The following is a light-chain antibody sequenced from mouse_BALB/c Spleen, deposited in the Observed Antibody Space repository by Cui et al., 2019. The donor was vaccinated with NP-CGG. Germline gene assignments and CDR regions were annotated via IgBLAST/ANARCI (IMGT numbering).Light chain of an antibody. V-gene: IGLV1*01. CDR1: TGAVTTSNY. Sequence: QAVVTQESLRTTSPGETVTLTCRPSTGAVTTSNYANWVQEKSDHLFTGLIGGTNNRAPGVPARFSGSLIGDKAALTITGAQTEDEAIYFCALWYSNHWVFGGGTKLTVL. CDR2: GTN. CDR3: ALWYSNHWV. J-gene: IGLJ1*01.